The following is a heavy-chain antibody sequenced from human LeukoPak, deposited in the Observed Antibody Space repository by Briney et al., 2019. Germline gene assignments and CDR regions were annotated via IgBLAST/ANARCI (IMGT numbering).Heavy chain of an antibody. CDR3: ARTTEGGYTYGYFYYYYMDV. CDR2: INHSGST. V-gene: IGHV4-34*01. D-gene: IGHD5-18*01. J-gene: IGHJ6*03. CDR1: GGSFSGYY. Sequence: PSETLSLTCAVYGGSFSGYYWGWIRQPPGKGLEWIGEINHSGSTNYNPSLKSRVTISVDTSKNQFSLKLRSVTAADTAVYYCARTTEGGYTYGYFYYYYMDVWGKGTTVTISS.